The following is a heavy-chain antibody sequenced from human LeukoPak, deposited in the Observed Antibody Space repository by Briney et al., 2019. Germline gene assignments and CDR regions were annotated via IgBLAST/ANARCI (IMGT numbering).Heavy chain of an antibody. Sequence: ASVKVSCTASGYTFTSYDINWVRQATGQGLEWMGWMNPNSGDTGYVQKFQGRVTMTRDTSISTAYMELSSLRSEDTAVYYCARGDWWNWGQGTQVTVSS. CDR3: ARGDWWN. CDR1: GYTFTSYD. J-gene: IGHJ4*02. D-gene: IGHD2-8*02. CDR2: MNPNSGDT. V-gene: IGHV1-8*01.